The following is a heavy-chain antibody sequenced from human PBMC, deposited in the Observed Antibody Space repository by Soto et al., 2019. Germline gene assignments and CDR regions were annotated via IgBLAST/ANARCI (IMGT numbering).Heavy chain of an antibody. J-gene: IGHJ3*02. V-gene: IGHV3-9*01. D-gene: IGHD6-13*01. Sequence: SLKISCAASGFTFDDYAMHWVRQAPGKGLEWVSGISWNSGRIGYADSVKGRFTISRDNAKNALYLQMNSLRAEDTALYYCAKELYIAAAGTYAFDIWGQGTMVTVSS. CDR1: GFTFDDYA. CDR2: ISWNSGRI. CDR3: AKELYIAAAGTYAFDI.